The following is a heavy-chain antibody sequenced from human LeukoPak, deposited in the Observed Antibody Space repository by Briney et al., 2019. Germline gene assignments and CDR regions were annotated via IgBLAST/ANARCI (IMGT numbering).Heavy chain of an antibody. Sequence: KPGGSLRLSCAASGFTFSSYSMNWVRQAPGKGLEWVSSISGSSSHIYYADSVKGRFTISRDNAKNSLYLQMNSLRAEDTAVYYCARDTCSRWQTDYWGQGTLVTVSS. CDR1: GFTFSSYS. V-gene: IGHV3-21*06. J-gene: IGHJ4*02. CDR3: ARDTCSRWQTDY. D-gene: IGHD4-23*01. CDR2: ISGSSSHI.